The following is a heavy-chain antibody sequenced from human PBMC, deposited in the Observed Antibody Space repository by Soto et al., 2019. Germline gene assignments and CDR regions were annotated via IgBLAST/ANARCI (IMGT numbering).Heavy chain of an antibody. J-gene: IGHJ3*02. CDR2: IYYSGST. CDR1: GGSISSYY. Sequence: SETLSLTCTVSGGSISSYYWSWIRQPPGKGLEWIGYIYYSGSTNYNPSLKSRVTISVDTSKNQFSLKLSSVTAADTAVYYCARDVRMITLGGDIAPEAYDIWGQGTMVTVSS. V-gene: IGHV4-59*01. D-gene: IGHD3-16*02. CDR3: ARDVRMITLGGDIAPEAYDI.